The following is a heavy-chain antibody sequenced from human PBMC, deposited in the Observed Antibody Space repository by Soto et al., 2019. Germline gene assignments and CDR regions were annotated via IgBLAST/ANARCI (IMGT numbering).Heavy chain of an antibody. CDR3: AITSNSSGWTYFQH. V-gene: IGHV3-53*01. CDR1: GFTVSSNY. CDR2: IYSGGST. J-gene: IGHJ1*01. Sequence: GGSLRLSCAASGFTVSSNYMSWVRQAPGKGLECVSVIYSGGSTYYADSVKGRFTISRDNSKNTLYLQMNSPRAEDTAVYYCAITSNSSGWTYFQHRGQGTLCAVAS. D-gene: IGHD6-19*01.